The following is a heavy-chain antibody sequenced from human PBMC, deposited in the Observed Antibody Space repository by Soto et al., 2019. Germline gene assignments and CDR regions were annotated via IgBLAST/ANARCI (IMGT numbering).Heavy chain of an antibody. CDR1: GGTFNNYA. CDR3: ARGRYFATTHRQWWYFDF. V-gene: IGHV1-69*06. J-gene: IGHJ2*01. CDR2: IIPLFGTA. D-gene: IGHD3-10*01. Sequence: QVQLVQSGAEVKKPGSSVKVSCKASGGTFNNYAISWVRQAPGQGLEWMGGIIPLFGTANYAQKFEGRVTITADKSTDTAYMELSSLKSEDTAVYFCARGRYFATTHRQWWYFDFWGRGTLVTVSS.